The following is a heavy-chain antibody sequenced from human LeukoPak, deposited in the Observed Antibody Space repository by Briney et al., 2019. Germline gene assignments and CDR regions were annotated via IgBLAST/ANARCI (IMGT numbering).Heavy chain of an antibody. CDR2: XNHSGST. D-gene: IGHD3-22*01. CDR1: GGSISSSSYY. J-gene: IGHJ5*02. V-gene: IGHV4-39*07. Sequence: SETLSLTCTVSGGSISSSSYYWGWIRQPPGKGLEWIGXXNHSGSTNYTPXXXSRVTISVDTSKNQFSLKLSSVTAADTAVYYXXRXXXXXVVPPHNWFDPWGQGTLVTVSS. CDR3: XRXXXXXVVPPHNWFDP.